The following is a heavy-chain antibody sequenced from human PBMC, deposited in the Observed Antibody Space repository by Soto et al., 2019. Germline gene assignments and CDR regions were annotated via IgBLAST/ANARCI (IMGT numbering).Heavy chain of an antibody. CDR2: LSYSGST. Sequence: QLQLQESGPGPVKPSETLSLTCTVSGESITDAPYYWGWIRQTTGKGLEWMGSLSYSGSTHYSPTLKSRVTISMDTSQNQFYLSLSSVTAADTAMYYCARPGSTSGWFYFDDWGRGTLVTVSS. J-gene: IGHJ4*02. CDR3: ARPGSTSGWFYFDD. D-gene: IGHD6-19*01. CDR1: GESITDAPYY. V-gene: IGHV4-39*01.